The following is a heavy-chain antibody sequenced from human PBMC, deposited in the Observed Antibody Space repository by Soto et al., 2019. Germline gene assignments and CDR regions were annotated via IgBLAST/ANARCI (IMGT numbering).Heavy chain of an antibody. CDR1: GGSVTSDEDY. CDR2: ISNSGST. CDR3: ATESGSTYGYFDF. J-gene: IGHJ4*02. D-gene: IGHD4-17*01. Sequence: SETLSLTCTVSGGSVTSDEDYWSWIRQSPGKGLEWIGYISNSGSTGYNPSLKTRLSMSVDRSKNQFTLRLTSVTAADTAVYFCATESGSTYGYFDFWGQGTLVTVSS. V-gene: IGHV4-30-4*01.